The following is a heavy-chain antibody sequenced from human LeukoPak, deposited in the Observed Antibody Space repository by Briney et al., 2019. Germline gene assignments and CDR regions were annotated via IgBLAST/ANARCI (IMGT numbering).Heavy chain of an antibody. V-gene: IGHV4-59*08. CDR3: ARLGSGYYLYYFDY. CDR2: IYNSGRT. Sequence: KPSETLSLTCTVSGDSISSYYWSWIRQPPGKGLEWIRYIYNSGRTNYNPSLKSRVTISVDTSKNQFSLKLSSVTAADTAVYYCARLGSGYYLYYFDYWGQGTLVTVSS. CDR1: GDSISSYY. D-gene: IGHD3-22*01. J-gene: IGHJ4*02.